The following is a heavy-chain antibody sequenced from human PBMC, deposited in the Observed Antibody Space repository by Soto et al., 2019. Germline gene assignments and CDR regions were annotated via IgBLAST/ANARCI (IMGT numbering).Heavy chain of an antibody. D-gene: IGHD2-2*01. CDR2: ISGSGGST. V-gene: IGHV3-23*01. Sequence: HPGGSLRLSCAASGVTFSSYAMSWVRQAPGKGLEWVSAISGSGGSTYYADSVKGRFTISRDNSKNTLYLQMNSLRAEDTAVYYCAKDWYFGIVVVPAAMLLDYWGQGTLVTVSS. J-gene: IGHJ4*02. CDR1: GVTFSSYA. CDR3: AKDWYFGIVVVPAAMLLDY.